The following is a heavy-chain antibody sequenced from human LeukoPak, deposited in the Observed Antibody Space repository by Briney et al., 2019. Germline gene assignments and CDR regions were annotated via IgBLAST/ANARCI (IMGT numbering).Heavy chain of an antibody. CDR1: GFTFSSYS. Sequence: GGSLRLSCAASGFTFSSYSMNWVRQAPGKGLEWVSSISSSSYIYYADSVKGRFTISRDNAKNSLYLQMNSLRAEDTAVYYCASLYYYDSSGLNWGQGTLVTVSS. D-gene: IGHD3-22*01. CDR2: ISSSSYI. J-gene: IGHJ4*02. CDR3: ASLYYYDSSGLN. V-gene: IGHV3-21*01.